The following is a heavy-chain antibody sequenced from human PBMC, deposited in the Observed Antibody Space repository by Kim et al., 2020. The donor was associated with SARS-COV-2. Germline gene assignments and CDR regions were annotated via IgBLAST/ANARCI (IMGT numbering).Heavy chain of an antibody. V-gene: IGHV3-33*01. D-gene: IGHD1-26*01. J-gene: IGHJ4*02. Sequence: GGSLRLSCAASGFTFSSYGMHWVRQAPGKGLEWVAVIWYDGSNKYYADSVKGRFTISRDNSKNTLYLQMNSLRAEDTAVYYCAGGPGESRRGSSHFDYWGQGTLGTVSS. CDR3: AGGPGESRRGSSHFDY. CDR1: GFTFSSYG. CDR2: IWYDGSNK.